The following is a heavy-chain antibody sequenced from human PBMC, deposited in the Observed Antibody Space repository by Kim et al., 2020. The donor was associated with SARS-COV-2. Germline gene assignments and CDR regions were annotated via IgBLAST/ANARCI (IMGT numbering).Heavy chain of an antibody. D-gene: IGHD5-18*01. J-gene: IGHJ3*02. CDR3: ARGDTSMVNDAFDI. V-gene: IGHV3-21*01. CDR2: IYTSSSYI. CDR1: GFTFSNYT. Sequence: GGSLRLSCAASGFTFSNYTMNWVRQAPGKGLEWVSCIYTSSSYIWYADSVKGRFTMSRDNAKNSLSLQMDSLRAEDTAVYYCARGDTSMVNDAFDIWGQG.